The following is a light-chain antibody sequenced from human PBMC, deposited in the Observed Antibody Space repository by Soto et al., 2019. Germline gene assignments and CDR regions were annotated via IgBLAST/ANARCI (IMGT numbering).Light chain of an antibody. J-gene: IGLJ1*01. CDR1: TSNIGSNY. V-gene: IGLV1-51*01. CDR3: GTWGSSVAGSFDV. CDR2: DNE. Sequence: QSVLTQPPSVSAAPGQTITISCSGDTSNIGSNYVSWYQQVPGKAPRLLIYDNENRPSGIPDRFSASRSGTSATLAITGLQTGDEAIYYCGTWGSSVAGSFDVFGSATKVTVL.